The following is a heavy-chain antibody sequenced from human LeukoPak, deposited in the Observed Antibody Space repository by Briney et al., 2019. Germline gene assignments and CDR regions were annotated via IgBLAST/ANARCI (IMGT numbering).Heavy chain of an antibody. V-gene: IGHV4-31*03. CDR3: ARVRYSYAYFDY. D-gene: IGHD5-18*01. J-gene: IGHJ4*02. Sequence: PSQTLSLTCTVSGGSISSGGYYWSWIRQHPGKGLEWIGYIYYSGSTYYNPSLKSRVTISVDTSKNQFSLKLSSVTAADTAVYYCARVRYSYAYFDYWGQGTLVTVSS. CDR1: GGSISSGGYY. CDR2: IYYSGST.